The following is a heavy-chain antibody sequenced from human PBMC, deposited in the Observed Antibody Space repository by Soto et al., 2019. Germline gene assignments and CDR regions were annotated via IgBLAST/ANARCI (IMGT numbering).Heavy chain of an antibody. J-gene: IGHJ4*02. Sequence: GESLKISCAASGLTFSSYWMSWVRQAPGKGLEWVANIKQDGSEKYYVDSVKGRFTISRDNSKNTLYLQMNSLRAEDTAVYYCAKDEVVKGSGAPIDYWGQGTLVTVSS. CDR3: AKDEVVKGSGAPIDY. V-gene: IGHV3-7*05. CDR2: IKQDGSEK. D-gene: IGHD3-10*01. CDR1: GLTFSSYW.